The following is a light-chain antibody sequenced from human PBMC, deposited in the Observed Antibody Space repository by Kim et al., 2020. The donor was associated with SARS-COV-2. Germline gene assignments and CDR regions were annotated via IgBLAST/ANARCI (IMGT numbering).Light chain of an antibody. J-gene: IGKJ1*01. CDR3: MQGTHWPPWT. CDR1: QSLVHSDGNTF. CDR2: KVS. Sequence: DVVMTQSPLSLPVSLGQSASISCRSSQSLVHSDGNTFLNWFLQRPGQSPRRLIYKVSKRDSGVPDRFSGSGSGSDFTLKISRVEAEDVGIYYCMQGTHWPPWTFDQGTKVHIK. V-gene: IGKV2-30*02.